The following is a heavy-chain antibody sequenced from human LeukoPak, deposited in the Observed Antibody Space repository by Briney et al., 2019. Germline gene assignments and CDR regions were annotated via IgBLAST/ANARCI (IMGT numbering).Heavy chain of an antibody. CDR2: IYYSGST. CDR1: GGSFSSVSYY. D-gene: IGHD2-2*01. V-gene: IGHV4-39*01. Sequence: PSETLSLTCPAPGGSFSSVSYYWGGIPQPPGKGLEGIGSIYYSGSTYYNPSLKSRVTISVDTSKNQFSLKLSSVTAADTAVYYCARLLYCSSTSCLYYFDYWGQGTLVTVSS. CDR3: ARLLYCSSTSCLYYFDY. J-gene: IGHJ4*02.